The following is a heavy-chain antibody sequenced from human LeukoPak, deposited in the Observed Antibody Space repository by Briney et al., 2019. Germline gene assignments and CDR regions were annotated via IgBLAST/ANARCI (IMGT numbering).Heavy chain of an antibody. Sequence: SQTLSLTCTVSGGSISSGSYYWSWIRQPAGKGLEWIGRIYTSGSTNYNPSLKSRVTISVDTSKNQFSLRLTSVTAADTAVYYCARQTGSGLFILPGGQGTLVTVSS. J-gene: IGHJ4*02. D-gene: IGHD3/OR15-3a*01. CDR3: ARQTGSGLFILP. CDR1: GGSISSGSYY. V-gene: IGHV4-61*02. CDR2: IYTSGST.